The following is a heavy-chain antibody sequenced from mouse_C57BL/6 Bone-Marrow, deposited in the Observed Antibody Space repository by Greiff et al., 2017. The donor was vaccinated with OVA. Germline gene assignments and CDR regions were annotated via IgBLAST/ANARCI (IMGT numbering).Heavy chain of an antibody. Sequence: QVQLQQPGAELVMPGASVKLSCKASGYTFTSYWMHWVKQRPGQGLEWIGEIDPSDSYTNYNQKFKGKSTLTVDKSSSTAYMQLSSLTSEDSAVYYCARANPWFDYWGQGTTLTVSS. J-gene: IGHJ2*01. CDR3: ARANPWFDY. CDR1: GYTFTSYW. V-gene: IGHV1-69*01. CDR2: IDPSDSYT.